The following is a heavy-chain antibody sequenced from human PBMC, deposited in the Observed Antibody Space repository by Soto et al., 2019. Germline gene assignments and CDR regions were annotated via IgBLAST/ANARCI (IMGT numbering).Heavy chain of an antibody. CDR3: AKREAVFRTGFDY. CDR1: GFTFSTYA. V-gene: IGHV3-23*01. Sequence: EVQLLESGGGLVQPGGSLRLSCAASGFTFSTYAVNWVRQAPGKGLEWVSAIGGSGGGTYYADAVKGRFTISRDNSNNPLYLQMNSLRAEDTAIYYCAKREAVFRTGFDYWGQGTLVTVSS. CDR2: IGGSGGGT. J-gene: IGHJ4*02. D-gene: IGHD6-25*01.